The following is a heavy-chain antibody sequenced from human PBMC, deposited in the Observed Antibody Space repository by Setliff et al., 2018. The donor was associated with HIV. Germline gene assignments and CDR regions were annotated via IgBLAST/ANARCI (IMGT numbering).Heavy chain of an antibody. CDR3: ARDSGTVVGATGPGY. CDR2: ITNTGSST. D-gene: IGHD1-26*01. Sequence: GGSLRLSCAASGFTFSDYYLNWFRLAPGKGLEWISHITNTGSSTNYADSVKGRFTISRDNAKYSLYLQMNTLRVEDTAVYYCARDSGTVVGATGPGYWGQGTLVTVS. V-gene: IGHV3-11*04. CDR1: GFTFSDYY. J-gene: IGHJ4*02.